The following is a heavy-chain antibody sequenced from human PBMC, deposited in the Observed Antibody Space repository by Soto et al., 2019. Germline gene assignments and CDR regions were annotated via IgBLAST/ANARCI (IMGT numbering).Heavy chain of an antibody. CDR3: AKGRIAVAAGAFDS. D-gene: IGHD6-19*01. CDR2: IWYDGSYT. J-gene: IGHJ3*01. CDR1: GFPFDRYA. V-gene: IGHV3-33*03. Sequence: QVHLAESGGGVVQPGTSLRLSCAASGFPFDRYAIHWVRQAPGKGRGWVAAIWYDGSYTYYGESVKGRFLISRDNSKDTVFLEMNSLRAEDAAVYFCAKGRIAVAAGAFDSWGPGTRVIVSS.